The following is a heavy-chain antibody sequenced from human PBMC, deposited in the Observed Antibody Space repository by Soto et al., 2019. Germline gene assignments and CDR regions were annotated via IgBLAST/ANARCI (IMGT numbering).Heavy chain of an antibody. Sequence: SVTLSLTCTVSDGSLSSGDYYWRWIRQPPGKGLEWIGYIYYSGSTYYNPSLKSRVTISVDTSKNQFSLKLSSVTAADTAVDYCARDSGYHYYVMAFWGHGTTVTVSS. V-gene: IGHV4-30-4*01. CDR1: DGSLSSGDYY. CDR3: ARDSGYHYYVMAF. D-gene: IGHD2-15*01. CDR2: IYYSGST. J-gene: IGHJ6*02.